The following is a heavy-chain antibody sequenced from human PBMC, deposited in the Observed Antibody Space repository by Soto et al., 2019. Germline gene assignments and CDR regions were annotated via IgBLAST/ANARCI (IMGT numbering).Heavy chain of an antibody. J-gene: IGHJ3*02. Sequence: AGWCLRLCCAASGVTVSSNYMNGVRQAPGKGLEWVSVIYSGGSTYYADSVKGRFTISRDNSKNTLYLQMNSLRAEDTAIYSCARDYPLGIFAFDIWGQGTMVTVSS. V-gene: IGHV3-66*01. CDR3: ARDYPLGIFAFDI. CDR2: IYSGGST. D-gene: IGHD7-27*01. CDR1: GVTVSSNY.